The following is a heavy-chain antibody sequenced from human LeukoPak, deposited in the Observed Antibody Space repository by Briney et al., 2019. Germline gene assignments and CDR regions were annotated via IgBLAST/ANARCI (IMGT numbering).Heavy chain of an antibody. D-gene: IGHD3-9*01. Sequence: PGGSLRLSCAASGFTFSSYGMSWVRQAPGKGLEWVSAISGSGGSTYYADSVKGRFTISRDNSKNTLYLQMNSLRAEDTAVYYCRKAGYRFNDFDYWGQGTLVTVSS. J-gene: IGHJ4*02. CDR3: RKAGYRFNDFDY. CDR1: GFTFSSYG. CDR2: ISGSGGST. V-gene: IGHV3-23*01.